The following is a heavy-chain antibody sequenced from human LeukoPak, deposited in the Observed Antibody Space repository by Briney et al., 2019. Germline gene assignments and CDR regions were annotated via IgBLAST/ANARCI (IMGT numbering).Heavy chain of an antibody. D-gene: IGHD4-17*01. CDR1: GFTFSSYA. CDR3: ARGGYGDYAWYYFDY. V-gene: IGHV3-30-3*01. Sequence: GSLRLSCAASGFTFSSYAVHWVRQAPGKGLEWVAVILYDGSNKYYADSVKGRFTISRDNSKNTLYLQMNSLRAEDTAVYYCARGGYGDYAWYYFDYWGQGTLVTVSS. J-gene: IGHJ4*02. CDR2: ILYDGSNK.